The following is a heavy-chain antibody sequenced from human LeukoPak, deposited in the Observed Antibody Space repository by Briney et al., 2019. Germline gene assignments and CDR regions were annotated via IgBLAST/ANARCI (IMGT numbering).Heavy chain of an antibody. Sequence: SETLSLTCTVSGGSISSSHWSWIRQPAGKGLEWIGRLYTSGSTSYNPSLKSRVTMSVDTSKNQFSLSLTSVTAADTAVYYCARDHYDILTGYNWFDPWGQGTLVTVSS. CDR2: LYTSGST. D-gene: IGHD3-9*01. CDR1: GGSISSSH. J-gene: IGHJ5*02. CDR3: ARDHYDILTGYNWFDP. V-gene: IGHV4-4*07.